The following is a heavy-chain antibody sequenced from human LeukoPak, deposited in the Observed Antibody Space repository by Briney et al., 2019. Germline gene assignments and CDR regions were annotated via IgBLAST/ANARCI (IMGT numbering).Heavy chain of an antibody. V-gene: IGHV3-23*01. D-gene: IGHD2-2*01. J-gene: IGHJ4*02. CDR1: GLTFSSYG. CDR2: ISASGDST. Sequence: GGTLRLSCAASGLTFSSYGMSWVRQAPGQGLEWVSSISASGDSTYNADSVKGRFSISRDNSKNTLYLQMNSLRAEDTALYYCAKIYCRSTSCHFDYWGQGTLVTVSS. CDR3: AKIYCRSTSCHFDY.